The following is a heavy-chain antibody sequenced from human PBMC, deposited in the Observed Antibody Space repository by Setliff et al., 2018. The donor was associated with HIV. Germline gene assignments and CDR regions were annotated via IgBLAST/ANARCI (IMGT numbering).Heavy chain of an antibody. CDR1: GFTFSSYW. CDR2: INQDGSEK. Sequence: GGSLRLSCAASGFTFSSYWVSWVRQAPGKGLQWVANINQDGSEKSYVDSVKGRFTISRDNAKNSLYLQMNSLRAEDTAVYYCATRVVVAATLAEYAYWGQGTLVTVSS. D-gene: IGHD2-15*01. V-gene: IGHV3-7*01. J-gene: IGHJ4*02. CDR3: ATRVVVAATLAEYAY.